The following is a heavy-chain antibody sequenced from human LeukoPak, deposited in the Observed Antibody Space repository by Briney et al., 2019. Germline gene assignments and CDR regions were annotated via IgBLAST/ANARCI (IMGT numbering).Heavy chain of an antibody. CDR3: ARPVDYNAGDY. J-gene: IGHJ4*02. CDR1: GFTFTKYW. CDR2: ISSGSSSV. Sequence: GGSLRLSCAASGFTFTKYWMTWVRQAPGQGLEWVSYISSGSSSVYYADSVKGRFTISRDNAKNSLYLQMNSLRAEDTAVYYCARPVDYNAGDYWGQGTLVTVSS. D-gene: IGHD5-12*01. V-gene: IGHV3-48*04.